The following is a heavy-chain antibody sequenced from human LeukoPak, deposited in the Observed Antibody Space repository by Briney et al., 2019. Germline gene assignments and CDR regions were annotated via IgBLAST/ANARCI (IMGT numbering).Heavy chain of an antibody. V-gene: IGHV1-24*01. Sequence: ASVKVSCKVSGYTLTELSMHWVRQAPGKGLEWMGGSDPEDGETIYAQKFQGRVTMTEDTSTDTAYMELSSLRSEDTAVYYCAAYSNWNYGGLNWFDPWGQGTLVTVSS. CDR1: GYTLTELS. CDR3: AAYSNWNYGGLNWFDP. J-gene: IGHJ5*02. D-gene: IGHD1-7*01. CDR2: SDPEDGET.